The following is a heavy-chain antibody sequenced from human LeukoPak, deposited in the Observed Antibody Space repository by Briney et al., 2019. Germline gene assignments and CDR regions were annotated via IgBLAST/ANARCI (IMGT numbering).Heavy chain of an antibody. D-gene: IGHD1-1*01. J-gene: IGHJ4*02. CDR2: INPNSGGT. CDR1: GYTFTAYY. Sequence: ATVKVSCKASGYTFTAYYIHWVRQVPGQGLEWMGWINPNSGGTNYAQKFQGRVTVTRDTSINTACMELSRLRSDDTTVYYCARGTTFADSWGQGTLVIVSA. V-gene: IGHV1-2*02. CDR3: ARGTTFADS.